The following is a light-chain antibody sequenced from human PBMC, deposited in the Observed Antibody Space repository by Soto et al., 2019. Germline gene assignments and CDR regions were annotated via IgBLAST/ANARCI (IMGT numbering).Light chain of an antibody. J-gene: IGLJ2*01. V-gene: IGLV4-69*01. CDR2: LNSDGSH. CDR1: SGHSSYA. Sequence: QLVLTQSPSASASLGASVKLTCTLSSGHSSYAIAWHQQQPEKGPRYLMNLNSDGSHSKGDGIPDRFSGSSSGAERYLIISSLQSEDEADYYCQTWDTGIRVFGGGTKVTVL. CDR3: QTWDTGIRV.